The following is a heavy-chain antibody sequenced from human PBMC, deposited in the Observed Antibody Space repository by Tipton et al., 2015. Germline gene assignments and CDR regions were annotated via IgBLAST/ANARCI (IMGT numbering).Heavy chain of an antibody. CDR3: AIHMVDRDY. J-gene: IGHJ4*02. D-gene: IGHD2-15*01. V-gene: IGHV4-39*01. Sequence: TLSLTCTVSGGSISRSGYYWGWIRQPPGRGFEWIGDIYYSGDTYYNPSLESRVTISEDTSKNQFPLNLSSMTAADTAVYYCAIHMVDRDYWGQGTLVTVSS. CDR2: IYYSGDT. CDR1: GGSISRSGYY.